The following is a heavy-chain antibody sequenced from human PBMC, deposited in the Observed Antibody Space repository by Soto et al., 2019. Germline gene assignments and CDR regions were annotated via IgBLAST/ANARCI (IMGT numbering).Heavy chain of an antibody. CDR1: GGSISSGCYS. CDR2: IYHSGST. V-gene: IGHV4-30-2*01. J-gene: IGHJ4*02. Sequence: PSETLSLTCSVSGGSISSGCYSWSRIRQPPGKGLEWIGHIYHSGSTYYNPSLKSRVTISVDRSKNQFSLKLSSVTAADTAVYYCARARQPMGRGNLYFDPWSQGTLVTVSS. D-gene: IGHD2-15*01. CDR3: ARARQPMGRGNLYFDP.